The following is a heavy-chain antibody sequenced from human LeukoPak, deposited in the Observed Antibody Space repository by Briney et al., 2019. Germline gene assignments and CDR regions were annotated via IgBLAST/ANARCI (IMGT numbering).Heavy chain of an antibody. CDR2: IRYDGSNK. D-gene: IGHD5-18*01. V-gene: IGHV3-30*02. CDR1: GFTFSSYG. Sequence: GGSLRLSCAASGFTFSSYGMHWVRQAPGKGLEWVAFIRYDGSNKYYADSVKGRFTISRDSSKNTLYLQMNSLRAEDTAVYYCAKDLRGYSYGSDAFDIWGQGTMVTVSS. J-gene: IGHJ3*02. CDR3: AKDLRGYSYGSDAFDI.